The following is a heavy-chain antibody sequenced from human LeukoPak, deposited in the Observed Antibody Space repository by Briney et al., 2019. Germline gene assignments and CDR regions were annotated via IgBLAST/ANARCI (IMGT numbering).Heavy chain of an antibody. CDR3: ARDTRHYYNNSASGAFDI. Sequence: GGSLRLSCAASGFAVSSNYMSWVRQAPGKGLEWVSVIYDGGSTYYADSVKGRFTISRDNSKNTLYLQMNSLRAEDTAVYYCARDTRHYYNNSASGAFDIWGQGTMVTVSS. V-gene: IGHV3-53*01. CDR2: IYDGGST. J-gene: IGHJ3*02. CDR1: GFAVSSNY. D-gene: IGHD3-22*01.